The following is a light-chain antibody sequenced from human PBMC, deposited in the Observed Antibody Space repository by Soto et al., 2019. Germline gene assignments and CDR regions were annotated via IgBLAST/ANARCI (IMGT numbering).Light chain of an antibody. Sequence: QSVLAQPASVSGSPGQSITISCTGTSSDVGGYNYVSRYQQHPGNAPKLMIYDVSNRPSGVSNRFSGSKSGNTASLTISGLQAEDEADYYCSSYTSSYYVFGTGTKVTVL. V-gene: IGLV2-14*01. CDR2: DVS. J-gene: IGLJ1*01. CDR1: SSDVGGYNY. CDR3: SSYTSSYYV.